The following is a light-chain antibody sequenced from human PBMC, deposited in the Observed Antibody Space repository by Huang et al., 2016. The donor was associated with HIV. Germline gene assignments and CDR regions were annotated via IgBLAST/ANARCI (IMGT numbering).Light chain of an antibody. J-gene: IGKJ1*01. V-gene: IGKV3-11*01. Sequence: EVVLTQSPGTLSLSPGERATLSCRASQSVSSYLAWYQQKPGQVPRLLIEDASKRAIVIPARVSGSGSGTDYTLTISSLEPEDFAVYYCQQRSNWPTFGQGTKVEIK. CDR1: QSVSSY. CDR3: QQRSNWPT. CDR2: DAS.